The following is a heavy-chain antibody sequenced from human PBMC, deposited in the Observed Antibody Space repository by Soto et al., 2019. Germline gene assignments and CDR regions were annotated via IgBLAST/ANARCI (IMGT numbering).Heavy chain of an antibody. D-gene: IGHD2-2*01. CDR3: ATDLGIVVPAAMPGSY. CDR2: INPNSGGT. Sequence: GASVKVSCKASGYTFTGYYMHWVRQAPGQGLEWMGWINPNSGGTNYAQKFQGWVTMTRDTSISTAYMELSRLRSEDTAVYYCATDLGIVVPAAMPGSYWGQGTLVTVSS. CDR1: GYTFTGYY. V-gene: IGHV1-2*04. J-gene: IGHJ4*02.